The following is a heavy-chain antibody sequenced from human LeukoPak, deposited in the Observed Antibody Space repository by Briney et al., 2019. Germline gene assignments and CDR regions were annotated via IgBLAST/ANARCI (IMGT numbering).Heavy chain of an antibody. Sequence: SETLSLTCTVSGGSISSYYWSWIRQPPGKGLEWIGYIYYSGSTNYNPSLKSRVTISVDTSKNQFSLKLSSVTAADTAVYYCARGIAAAGYYYYYYTDVWGKGTTVTVSS. CDR3: ARGIAAAGYYYYYYTDV. CDR1: GGSISSYY. V-gene: IGHV4-59*01. CDR2: IYYSGST. D-gene: IGHD6-13*01. J-gene: IGHJ6*03.